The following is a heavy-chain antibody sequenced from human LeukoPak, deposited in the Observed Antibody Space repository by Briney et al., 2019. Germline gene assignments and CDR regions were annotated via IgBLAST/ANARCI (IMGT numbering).Heavy chain of an antibody. J-gene: IGHJ4*02. CDR2: IYSGGSA. CDR3: AREDRNYVAFDY. V-gene: IGHV3-53*01. D-gene: IGHD1-14*01. Sequence: GGSLRLSCAASGFTFSSYSMSWVRQAPGKGLEWVSVIYSGGSAYYADSVKGRFTISRDNSKNTLYLQMNSLRAEDTAVYYCAREDRNYVAFDYWGQGTLVTVSS. CDR1: GFTFSSYS.